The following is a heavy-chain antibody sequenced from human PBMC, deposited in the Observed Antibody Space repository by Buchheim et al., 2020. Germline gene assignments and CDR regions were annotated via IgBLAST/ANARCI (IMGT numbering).Heavy chain of an antibody. Sequence: EVLLLESGGGLVQPGESLRLACAASGFTFSNNGMTWFRQAPGKGLEWVSGIGAGGGSTYYADSVKGRFITSRYNSRNTLFLQMNSLGAEDTAVYYCARGISGLDVWGKGTT. V-gene: IGHV3-23*01. D-gene: IGHD1-14*01. CDR1: GFTFSNNG. CDR3: ARGISGLDV. J-gene: IGHJ6*04. CDR2: IGAGGGST.